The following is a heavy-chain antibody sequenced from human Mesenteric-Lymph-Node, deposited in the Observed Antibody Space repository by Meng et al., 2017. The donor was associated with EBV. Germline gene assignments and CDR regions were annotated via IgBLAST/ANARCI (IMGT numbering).Heavy chain of an antibody. J-gene: IGHJ4*02. CDR2: TYYRSTWSN. D-gene: IGHD3-10*01. CDR3: SRESCRAFDS. CDR1: AHGVSNTNVA. Sequence: QVQLEDSCPGLVKPQQTRPFPVAFSAHGVSNTNVACNWIRQSPSRGREWLGRTYYRSTWSNEYAQSVKGRITLNPDTSKGEFSLQLNSVTPDDTAVYYCSRESCRAFDSWGQGTLVTVSS. V-gene: IGHV6-1*01.